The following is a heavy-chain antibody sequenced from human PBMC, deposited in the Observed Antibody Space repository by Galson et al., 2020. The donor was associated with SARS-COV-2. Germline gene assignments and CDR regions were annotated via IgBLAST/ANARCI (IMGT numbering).Heavy chain of an antibody. V-gene: IGHV3-7*05. CDR3: VKGLDY. CDR1: AFTFRNYW. Sequence: TGGSLRLSCTASAFTFRNYWMTWVRQAPGKGLEWVANIKHDGSEKYYLDSVKGRFTISRDNARNSLFLQMNSLRVEDTAVYYCVKGLDYWGQGTLVTVSS. CDR2: IKHDGSEK. J-gene: IGHJ4*02.